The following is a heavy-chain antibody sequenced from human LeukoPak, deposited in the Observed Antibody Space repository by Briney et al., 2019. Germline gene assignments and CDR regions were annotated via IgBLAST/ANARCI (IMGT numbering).Heavy chain of an antibody. D-gene: IGHD3-3*01. J-gene: IGHJ4*02. CDR1: GFIVSSNT. Sequence: GGSLRLSCAASGFIVSSNTMSWVRQAPGKGLVWVSRISPDGSTTGHADSVKGRFTTSRDNAKNTLFLQMNSLRAEDTAVYYCTRDFDFSSAIWGQGTLVTVSS. CDR3: TRDFDFSSAI. V-gene: IGHV3-74*01. CDR2: ISPDGSTT.